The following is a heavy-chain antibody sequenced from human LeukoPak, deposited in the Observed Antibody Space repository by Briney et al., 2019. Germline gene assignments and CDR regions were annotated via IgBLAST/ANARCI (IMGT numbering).Heavy chain of an antibody. Sequence: GGSLRLSCAASGFTFSSYGMHWVRQAPGKGLEWVAVISYDGSNKYYADSVKGRFTISRDNSKNTLYLQMNSLRAEDTAVHYCAKGFDYYDSSGTQPPFDYWGQGTLVTVSS. V-gene: IGHV3-30*18. CDR3: AKGFDYYDSSGTQPPFDY. D-gene: IGHD3-22*01. CDR2: ISYDGSNK. CDR1: GFTFSSYG. J-gene: IGHJ4*02.